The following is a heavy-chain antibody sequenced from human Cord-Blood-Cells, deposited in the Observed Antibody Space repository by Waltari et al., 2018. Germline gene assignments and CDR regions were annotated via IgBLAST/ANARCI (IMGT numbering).Heavy chain of an antibody. CDR2: IKQDGSEK. D-gene: IGHD4-17*01. V-gene: IGHV3-7*01. CDR1: GFTFSSHW. J-gene: IGHJ4*02. CDR3: ARDHDYGDYYFDY. Sequence: EVQLVESGGGLVQPGGSLRLSCAASGFTFSSHWMSWVRPAPGKGLEWVANIKQDGSEKYYVDSVKGRFTISRDNAKNSLYLQMNSLRAEDTAVYYCARDHDYGDYYFDYWGQGTLVTVSS.